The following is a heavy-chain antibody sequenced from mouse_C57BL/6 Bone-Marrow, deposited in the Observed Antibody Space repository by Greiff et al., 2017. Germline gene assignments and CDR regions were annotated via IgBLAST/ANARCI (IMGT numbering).Heavy chain of an antibody. Sequence: VQLQQPGAELVMPGASVKLSCKASGYTFTSYWMHWVKQRPGQGLEWIGEIDPSDSYTNYNQKFKGKSTLTVDKSSSTAYMQLSSLTSEDSAVYYCARLGYGNYVAWFAYWGQGTLVTVSA. CDR2: IDPSDSYT. CDR1: GYTFTSYW. J-gene: IGHJ3*01. D-gene: IGHD2-10*02. V-gene: IGHV1-69*01. CDR3: ARLGYGNYVAWFAY.